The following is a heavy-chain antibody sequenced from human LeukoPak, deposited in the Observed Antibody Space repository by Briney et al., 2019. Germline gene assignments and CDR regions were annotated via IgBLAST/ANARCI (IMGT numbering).Heavy chain of an antibody. V-gene: IGHV1-18*01. CDR2: ISAYNGNT. CDR1: GYTFTSYG. CDR3: ARVDTAGYCSGGSCRWFDP. D-gene: IGHD2-15*01. J-gene: IGHJ5*02. Sequence: ASVKVSCKASGYTFTSYGISWVRQAPGQGLEWMGWISAYNGNTNYAQKLQDRVTMTTDTSTSTAYMELRSLRSDDTAVYYCARVDTAGYCSGGSCRWFDPWGQGTLVTVSS.